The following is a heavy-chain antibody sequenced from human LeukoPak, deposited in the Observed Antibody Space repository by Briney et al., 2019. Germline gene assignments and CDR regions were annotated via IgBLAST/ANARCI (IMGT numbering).Heavy chain of an antibody. CDR2: IYTSGST. D-gene: IGHD6-6*01. CDR3: ARDRARPGLGWFDP. Sequence: KASETLSLTCTVSGGSISSYYWSWIRQPAGKGLEWIGRIYTSGSTNYNPSLKSRVTMSVDTSKNQFSLKLSSVTAADTAVYYCARDRARPGLGWFDPWGQGTLVTVSS. CDR1: GGSISSYY. V-gene: IGHV4-4*07. J-gene: IGHJ5*02.